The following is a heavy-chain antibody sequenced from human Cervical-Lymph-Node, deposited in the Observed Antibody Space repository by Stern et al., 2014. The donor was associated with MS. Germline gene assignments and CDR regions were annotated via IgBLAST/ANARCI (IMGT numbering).Heavy chain of an antibody. Sequence: VQLVESGAEGKKPGASGKGSCKASGYTFTSYAMHWVRQAPGQRLEWMGWINAGNGNTKYSQKFQGRVTITRDTSASTAYMELSSLRSEDTAVYYCARGAVAARPFDPWGQGTLVTVSS. CDR2: INAGNGNT. V-gene: IGHV1-3*01. D-gene: IGHD6-6*01. J-gene: IGHJ5*02. CDR3: ARGAVAARPFDP. CDR1: GYTFTSYA.